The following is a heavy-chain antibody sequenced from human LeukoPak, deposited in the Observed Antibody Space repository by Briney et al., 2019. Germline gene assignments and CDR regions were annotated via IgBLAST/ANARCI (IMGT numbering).Heavy chain of an antibody. J-gene: IGHJ4*02. CDR1: GGSISSYP. CDR3: ASMEGFDY. CDR2: MFYGGST. Sequence: SETLSLTCTVSGGSISSYPWSWIRQPPGKGLEWIGYMFYGGSTTYNPSLKSRVTISVDTSKNQVSLKLSSVTAADTAVYYCASMEGFDYWGQGTLVTVSS. V-gene: IGHV4-59*12. D-gene: IGHD3-10*01.